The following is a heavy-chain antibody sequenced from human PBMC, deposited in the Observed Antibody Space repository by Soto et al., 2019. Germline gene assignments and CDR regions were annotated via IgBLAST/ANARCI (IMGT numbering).Heavy chain of an antibody. D-gene: IGHD1-1*01. CDR2: IDYSGNT. CDR1: GGSVSSGFYY. J-gene: IGHJ3*01. V-gene: IGHV4-61*01. CDR3: AREKRTESRGIGAFDV. Sequence: PSETLSLTCTVSGGSVSSGFYYWTWIRQPPGKGLEWIGSIDYSGNTNYNPSLKSPVIISVHTSKNQFSLRLTSVTAADTAVYYCAREKRTESRGIGAFDVWGQGTMVTVSS.